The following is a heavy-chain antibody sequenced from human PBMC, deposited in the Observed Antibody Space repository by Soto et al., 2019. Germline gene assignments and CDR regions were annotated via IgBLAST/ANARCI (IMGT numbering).Heavy chain of an antibody. CDR1: SGSISSSNW. V-gene: IGHV4-4*02. D-gene: IGHD3-10*01. J-gene: IGHJ4*02. Sequence: SETLSLTCAVSSGSISSSNWWSWVRQPPGKGLEWIGEIYHSGSTNYNPSLKSRVTISVDKSKNQFSLKLSSVTAADTAVYYCASRLGSGSYSFDYWGQGTLVTVSS. CDR2: IYHSGST. CDR3: ASRLGSGSYSFDY.